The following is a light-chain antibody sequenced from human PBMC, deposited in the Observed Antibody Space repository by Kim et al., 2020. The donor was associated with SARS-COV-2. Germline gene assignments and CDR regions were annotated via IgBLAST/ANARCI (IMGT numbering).Light chain of an antibody. CDR3: QQRSNWPPT. CDR2: DAS. J-gene: IGKJ5*01. V-gene: IGKV3-11*01. Sequence: LSQGERTTLSCRASHSISNYLAWYQQKPGQAPRLLIYDASNTATGIPARFSGSGSGTDFTLTISSLEPEDFAVYYCQQRSNWPPTFGQGTRLEIK. CDR1: HSISNY.